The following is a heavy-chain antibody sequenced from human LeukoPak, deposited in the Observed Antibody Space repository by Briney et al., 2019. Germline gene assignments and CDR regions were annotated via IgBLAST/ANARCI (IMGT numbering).Heavy chain of an antibody. Sequence: GGSLRLSCTTSGFTLTNLAMTWVRQAPGKGLEWVSAIGGSGGEEYHADSVKGRFTISRDNSKNTLYLQMNGLRAEDTGVYYCAKVPPSYYYDSSGYGAFDIWGQGTMVTVSS. CDR2: IGGSGGEE. CDR3: AKVPPSYYYDSSGYGAFDI. CDR1: GFTLTNLA. V-gene: IGHV3-23*01. J-gene: IGHJ3*02. D-gene: IGHD3-22*01.